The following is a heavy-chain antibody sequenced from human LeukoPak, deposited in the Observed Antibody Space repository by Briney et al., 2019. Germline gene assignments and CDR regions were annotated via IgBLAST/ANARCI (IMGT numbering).Heavy chain of an antibody. D-gene: IGHD3-3*01. J-gene: IGHJ4*02. CDR1: GGSFSGYY. CDR2: INHSGST. Sequence: PSETLSLTCAVYGGSFSGYYWSWIRQPPGKGLEWVGEINHSGSTNYNPSLKSRVTISVDTSKNQFSLKLSSVTAADTAVYYCAGGGSNYDFWSGYFASSFDYWGQGTLVTVSS. CDR3: AGGGSNYDFWSGYFASSFDY. V-gene: IGHV4-34*01.